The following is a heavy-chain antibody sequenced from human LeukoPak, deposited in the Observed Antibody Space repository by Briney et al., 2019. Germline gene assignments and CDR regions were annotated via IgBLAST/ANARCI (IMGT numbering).Heavy chain of an antibody. Sequence: GGSLRLSCAASGFTFTSCEMNWVRQAPGKGLEWVSYISSTGTTISYADSVKGRFTISRDNAKTSLYLQMSSLRAEDTAVYYCARALPSTYYYFDYWGQGTLVTVSS. V-gene: IGHV3-48*03. CDR2: ISSTGTTI. CDR3: ARALPSTYYYFDY. CDR1: GFTFTSCE. J-gene: IGHJ4*02. D-gene: IGHD2-2*01.